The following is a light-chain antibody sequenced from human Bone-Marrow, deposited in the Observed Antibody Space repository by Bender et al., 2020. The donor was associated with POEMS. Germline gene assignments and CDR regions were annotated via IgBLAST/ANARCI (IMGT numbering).Light chain of an antibody. J-gene: IGLJ2*01. V-gene: IGLV4-69*01. CDR1: SGHTHYA. Sequence: QLVVTQSPSASASLGASVKLTCTLTSGHTHYAIAWHQQLPQKGPRFLLKFNHDGSHTRGDGIPDRFSGSSSGADRYLIIYNVPSEDEADYYCQTWGTAVLVVFGGGTKLTVL. CDR3: QTWGTAVLVV. CDR2: FNHDGSH.